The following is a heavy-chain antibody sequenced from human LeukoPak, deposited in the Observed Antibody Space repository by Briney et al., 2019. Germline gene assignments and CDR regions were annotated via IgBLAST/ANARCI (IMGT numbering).Heavy chain of an antibody. Sequence: GESLKISCKGSGYSFSSYWIIWVRQMPGKGLECMGIIYPGDSDTRYSPSFQGQVTISADKSISTAYLQWSSLKASDTAMYYCARQKYNIAAAGTDAFDIWGQGTMVTVSS. D-gene: IGHD6-13*01. CDR1: GYSFSSYW. V-gene: IGHV5-51*01. CDR2: IYPGDSDT. J-gene: IGHJ3*02. CDR3: ARQKYNIAAAGTDAFDI.